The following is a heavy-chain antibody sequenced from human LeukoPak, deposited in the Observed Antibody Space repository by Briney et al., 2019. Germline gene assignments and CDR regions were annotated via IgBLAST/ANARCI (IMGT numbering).Heavy chain of an antibody. J-gene: IGHJ4*02. CDR1: GYTFTSYY. D-gene: IGHD5-24*01. V-gene: IGHV1-46*01. CDR3: ARDRGRDGYNSHHFDY. Sequence: ASVKVSCKASGYTFTSYYMHWVRQAPGQGLEWMGIINPSGGSTSYAQKFQGRVTMTRDTSTSTVYMELGSLRSEDTAVYYCARDRGRDGYNSHHFDYWGQGTLVTVSS. CDR2: INPSGGST.